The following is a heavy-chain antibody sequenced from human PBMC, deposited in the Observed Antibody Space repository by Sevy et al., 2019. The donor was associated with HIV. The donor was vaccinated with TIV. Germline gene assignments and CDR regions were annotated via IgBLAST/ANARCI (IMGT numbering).Heavy chain of an antibody. D-gene: IGHD3-16*01. J-gene: IGHJ4*02. CDR3: AQEVFGRFDS. V-gene: IGHV3-7*01. CDR2: IKSDGSDK. CDR1: GFTFSADW. Sequence: GGSLRLSCAASGFTFSADWMNWVRQAPGKGLEWVANIKSDGSDKHYVDSVEGRFTISRDNAKNSLYLQMNSLRVEDTAVYYCAQEVFGRFDSWGQGTLVTVS.